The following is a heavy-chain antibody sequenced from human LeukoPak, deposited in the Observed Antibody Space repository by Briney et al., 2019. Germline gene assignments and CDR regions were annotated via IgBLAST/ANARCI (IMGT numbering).Heavy chain of an antibody. CDR3: ARLTEYSSSDWFDP. D-gene: IGHD6-6*01. Sequence: SETLSLTCAVYGGSFSGYYWSWIRQPPGKGLEWIGEINHSGSTNYNPSLKSRVTISVDTSKNQSSLKLSSVTAADTAVYYCARLTEYSSSDWFDPWGQGTLVTVSS. CDR1: GGSFSGYY. J-gene: IGHJ5*02. V-gene: IGHV4-34*01. CDR2: INHSGST.